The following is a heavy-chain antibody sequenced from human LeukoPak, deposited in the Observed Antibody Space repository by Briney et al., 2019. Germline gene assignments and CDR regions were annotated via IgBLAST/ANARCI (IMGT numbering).Heavy chain of an antibody. Sequence: GGSLRLSCAASGFVFRNYFMSWVRQAPGKGLEWVASIKNDGSEKYYVDSVRGRYTISRDNTKNSLYLQMSSLRAEDTAVYYCATDRGWGTSGYYLYYFEYWGQGTLVTFSS. V-gene: IGHV3-7*01. CDR1: GFVFRNYF. J-gene: IGHJ4*02. CDR2: IKNDGSEK. CDR3: ATDRGWGTSGYYLYYFEY. D-gene: IGHD3-3*01.